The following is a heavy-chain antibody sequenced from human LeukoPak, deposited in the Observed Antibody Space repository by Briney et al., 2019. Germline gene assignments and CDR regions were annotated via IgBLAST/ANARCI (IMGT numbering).Heavy chain of an antibody. V-gene: IGHV3-53*01. Sequence: GGSLRLSCAASGFTVSSNYMSWVRQAPGKGLEWVSVIYSGGSTYYADSVKGRFTISRDNSKNTLYLQMNSLRAEDTAVYYCARGAYYDSSGPWFDPWGQGTLVTVSS. J-gene: IGHJ5*02. D-gene: IGHD3-22*01. CDR2: IYSGGST. CDR1: GFTVSSNY. CDR3: ARGAYYDSSGPWFDP.